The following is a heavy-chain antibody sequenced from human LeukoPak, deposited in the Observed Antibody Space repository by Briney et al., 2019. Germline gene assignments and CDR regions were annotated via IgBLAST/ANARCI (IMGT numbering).Heavy chain of an antibody. V-gene: IGHV3-48*03. D-gene: IGHD3-10*01. CDR1: GFTFSSYE. Sequence: GGSLRLSCAASGFTFSSYEMNWVRQAPGMGLEWVSYISSSGSTIYYADSVKGRFTISRDNAKNSLYLQMNSLRAEGTAVYYCARGNMVRGVIHDYWGQGTLVTVSS. CDR3: ARGNMVRGVIHDY. J-gene: IGHJ4*02. CDR2: ISSSGSTI.